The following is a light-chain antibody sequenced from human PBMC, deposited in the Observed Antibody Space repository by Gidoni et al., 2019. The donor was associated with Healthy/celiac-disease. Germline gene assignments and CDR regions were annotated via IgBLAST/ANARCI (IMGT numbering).Light chain of an antibody. Sequence: DMVINQSPLSLPVTPGEPASISCRSSQSLLHSNGYTSLDWDLQKPGQSPQLLIDLGSNRASGVPDRFSGSGSGTAFTLKISRVEAEDVGVYYCMQALQTPLTFGQGTKVEIK. CDR2: LGS. CDR1: QSLLHSNGYTS. CDR3: MQALQTPLT. V-gene: IGKV2-28*01. J-gene: IGKJ1*01.